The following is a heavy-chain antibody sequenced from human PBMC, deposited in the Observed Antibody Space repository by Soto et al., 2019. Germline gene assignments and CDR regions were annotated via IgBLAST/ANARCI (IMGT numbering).Heavy chain of an antibody. J-gene: IGHJ4*02. CDR2: IDWDDDK. D-gene: IGHD3-22*01. Sequence: SGPTLVNPTQTLTLTCTFSGFSLSTSGMCVSWIRQPPGKALEWLALIDWDDDKSYSTSLKTRLTISKDTSKNQVVLTMTNMDPVDTATYYCARIKVGYYDSSGYYPAPFDYWGQGTLVTVSS. CDR3: ARIKVGYYDSSGYYPAPFDY. CDR1: GFSLSTSGMC. V-gene: IGHV2-70*01.